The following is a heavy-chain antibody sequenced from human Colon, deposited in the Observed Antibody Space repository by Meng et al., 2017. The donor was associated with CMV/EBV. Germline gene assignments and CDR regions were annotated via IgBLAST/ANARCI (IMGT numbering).Heavy chain of an antibody. CDR1: EFIVRCNS. J-gene: IGHJ4*02. Sequence: GCLRFCCPASEFIVRCNSINLVLQDPVKGVKLSSRINPDQYTRQADSVKGRFTISRDNSKNTVHFQMNSLRAEYTAVYYCGRDRGEGGFFDYWGQGTLVTVSS. CDR3: GRDRGEGGFFDY. D-gene: IGHD3-10*01. V-gene: IGHV3-66*01. CDR2: INPDQYT.